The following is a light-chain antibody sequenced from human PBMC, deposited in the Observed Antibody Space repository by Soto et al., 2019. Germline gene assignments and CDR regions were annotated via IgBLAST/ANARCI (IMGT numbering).Light chain of an antibody. J-gene: IGKJ4*01. CDR2: MAS. CDR1: QSISSW. V-gene: IGKV1-5*03. CDR3: QQYEDYPLT. Sequence: DIQMTQSPSTLSASVGDRVTITCRASQSISSWLAWYQQKPGKAPKFLIHMASSLESGVPSRFSGSGSGTEFTLTISSLQPDDFATYYCQQYEDYPLTFGEGTKVEIK.